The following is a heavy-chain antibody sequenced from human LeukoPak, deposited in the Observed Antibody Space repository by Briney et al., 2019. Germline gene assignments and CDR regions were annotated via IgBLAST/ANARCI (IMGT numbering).Heavy chain of an antibody. CDR3: AREGPPTTHSH. D-gene: IGHD1-14*01. V-gene: IGHV1-18*04. J-gene: IGHJ4*02. CDR1: GYTFTGYF. Sequence: ASSKVACKASGYTFTGYFMHWVLQAPGQGLEWMGWISAYNGYTKYAQNLQDRVTMTRDTSTSTAYMELTSLTSDDTAVYYCAREGPPTTHSHWGQGTLVTVFS. CDR2: ISAYNGYT.